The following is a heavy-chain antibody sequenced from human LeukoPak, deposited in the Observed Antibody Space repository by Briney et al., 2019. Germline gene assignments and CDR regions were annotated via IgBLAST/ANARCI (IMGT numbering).Heavy chain of an antibody. CDR2: MYHSGSA. D-gene: IGHD3-3*02. J-gene: IGHJ5*02. V-gene: IGHV4-59*12. Sequence: PSETLSLTCSVSGGSIRSYYWSWIRQTPGKGLEWIGHMYHSGSANYNPSLWSRVTISIDKSKNQFSLNLRAVTAADTAVYYCAREPPFLEWEKNWFDPWGQGTLVTVSS. CDR3: AREPPFLEWEKNWFDP. CDR1: GGSIRSYY.